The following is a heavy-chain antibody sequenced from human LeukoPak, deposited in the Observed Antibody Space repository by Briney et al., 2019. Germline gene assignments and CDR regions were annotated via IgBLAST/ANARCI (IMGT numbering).Heavy chain of an antibody. Sequence: SETLSLTCTVSGGSISSYYWSWIRQPPGKGLEWIGYIYYSGSTNYNPSLKSRVTISVDTSKNQFSLKLSSVTAADTAVYYRARYECSSSSFDYWGQGTLVTVSS. CDR1: GGSISSYY. D-gene: IGHD6-6*01. J-gene: IGHJ4*02. V-gene: IGHV4-59*01. CDR3: ARYECSSSSFDY. CDR2: IYYSGST.